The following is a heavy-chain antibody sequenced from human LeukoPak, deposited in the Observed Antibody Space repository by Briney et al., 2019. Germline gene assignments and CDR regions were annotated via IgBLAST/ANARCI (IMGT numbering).Heavy chain of an antibody. CDR3: ARDSDVVPAYYFDY. D-gene: IGHD2-2*01. CDR1: GFTFSDYN. Sequence: KPGGSLRLSCAASGFTFSDYNMSWIRQAPGKGLEWVSYISSSGSTLYYADSVKGRFTISRDNAKNSLYLQMNSLRAEDTAVYYCARDSDVVPAYYFDYWGQGTLVTVSS. CDR2: ISSSGSTL. V-gene: IGHV3-11*04. J-gene: IGHJ4*02.